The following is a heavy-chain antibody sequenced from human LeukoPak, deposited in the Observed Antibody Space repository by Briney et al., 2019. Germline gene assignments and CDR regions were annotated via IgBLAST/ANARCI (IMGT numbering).Heavy chain of an antibody. Sequence: PSETLSLTCTVSGGSISSSSYYWGWIRQPPGKGLEWIGSIYYSGSTYYNPSLKSRVTISVDTSKNQFSLKLSSVTAADTAVYYCASTYLYSGYEHTDYWGQGTLVTVSS. CDR3: ASTYLYSGYEHTDY. J-gene: IGHJ4*02. CDR1: GGSISSSSYY. D-gene: IGHD5-12*01. CDR2: IYYSGST. V-gene: IGHV4-39*07.